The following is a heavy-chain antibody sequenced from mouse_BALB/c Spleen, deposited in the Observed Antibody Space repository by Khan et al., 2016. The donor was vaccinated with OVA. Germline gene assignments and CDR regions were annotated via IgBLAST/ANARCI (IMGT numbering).Heavy chain of an antibody. Sequence: LVKTGASVKISCKASGYSFTGYYMHWVKQSHGKSLEWIGYISCYNGSTTYNQKFKGKATFTVDTSSSTVYMQFNSLTSEDSAVYYWARGDYDGSSSFAYWGQGTLVTVSA. CDR1: GYSFTGYY. V-gene: IGHV1S34*01. J-gene: IGHJ3*01. D-gene: IGHD1-1*01. CDR2: ISCYNGST. CDR3: ARGDYDGSSSFAY.